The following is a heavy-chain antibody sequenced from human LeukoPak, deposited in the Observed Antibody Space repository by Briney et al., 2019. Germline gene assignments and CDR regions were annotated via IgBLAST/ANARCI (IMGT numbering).Heavy chain of an antibody. CDR1: GFTFSNYG. V-gene: IGHV3-33*01. CDR2: IWSDGSNK. Sequence: GGSLRLSCAASGFTFSNYGMHWVRQAPGKGLEWVAVIWSDGSNKYYADSVKGRFTISRDNSNNTLYLQMNSLRAGDTAVYYCARFLGYWSGGSCHDLDCWGQGTLVTVSS. D-gene: IGHD2-15*01. CDR3: ARFLGYWSGGSCHDLDC. J-gene: IGHJ4*02.